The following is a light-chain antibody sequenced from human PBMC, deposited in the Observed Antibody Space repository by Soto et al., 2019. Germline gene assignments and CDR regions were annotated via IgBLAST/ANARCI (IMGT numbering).Light chain of an antibody. Sequence: EIVLTQSPATLSLSPGERATLSCRASQSVNSYLAWYQQKPGQAPRLLIYGASSRATGIPDRFSGSGYGTDFTLTISRLEPEDFAVYYCQKYGFGPGTKVDIK. CDR2: GAS. CDR1: QSVNSY. J-gene: IGKJ3*01. CDR3: QKYG. V-gene: IGKV3-20*01.